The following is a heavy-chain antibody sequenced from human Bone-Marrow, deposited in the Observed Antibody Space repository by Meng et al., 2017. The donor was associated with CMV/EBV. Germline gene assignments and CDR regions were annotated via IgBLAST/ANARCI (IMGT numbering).Heavy chain of an antibody. V-gene: IGHV3-21*01. CDR3: ARLLDS. CDR1: GFTFSDYS. CDR2: IGTSATYI. J-gene: IGHJ5*01. Sequence: GASLKISCAASGFTFSDYSMTWVRQAPGKGLEWVSSIGTSATYIYYAHSVKGRFTISRDNAKNSLYLQMNTLGVEDTAVYYCARLLDSWGQGTLVTVSS.